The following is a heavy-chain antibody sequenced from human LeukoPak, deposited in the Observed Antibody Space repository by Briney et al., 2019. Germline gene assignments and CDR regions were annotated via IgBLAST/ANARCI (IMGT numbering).Heavy chain of an antibody. D-gene: IGHD3-10*01. CDR2: IIPIFGTA. V-gene: IGHV1-69*01. CDR3: ARGAGQSAYYYYYYMDV. Sequence: SVKVSCKASGGTFNSYAISWGRQAPGQGMEWMGGIIPIFGTANYAQKFQGRVTITADESTSTAYMELSSLRSEDTAVYYCARGAGQSAYYYYYYMDVWGKGTTVTVSS. J-gene: IGHJ6*03. CDR1: GGTFNSYA.